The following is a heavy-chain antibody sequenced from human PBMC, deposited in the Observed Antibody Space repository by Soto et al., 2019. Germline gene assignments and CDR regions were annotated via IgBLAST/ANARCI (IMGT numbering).Heavy chain of an antibody. Sequence: SETLSLTCTVSGGSISSYYWSWIRQPPGKGLEWIGYIYYSGSTNYNPSLKSRVTISVDTSKNQFSLKLSSVTAADTAMYFCARTDYYDCSGSFGYGGQGALVKVSS. D-gene: IGHD3-22*01. CDR2: IYYSGST. V-gene: IGHV4-59*01. J-gene: IGHJ4*02. CDR3: ARTDYYDCSGSFGY. CDR1: GGSISSYY.